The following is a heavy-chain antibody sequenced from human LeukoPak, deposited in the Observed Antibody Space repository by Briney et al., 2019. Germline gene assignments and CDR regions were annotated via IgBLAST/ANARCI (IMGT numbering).Heavy chain of an antibody. CDR3: ARNSGSYTYGSYYFDY. J-gene: IGHJ4*02. CDR2: INPSGNST. CDR1: GYTFTSYY. V-gene: IGHV1-46*01. Sequence: ASVKVSCKASGYTFTSYYMHWVRQAPGQGLEWMGIINPSGNSTNYAQKFQGRVTMTRDTSTSTVYVELSSLRSEDTAVYYCARNSGSYTYGSYYFDYWGQGTLVTVSS. D-gene: IGHD5-18*01.